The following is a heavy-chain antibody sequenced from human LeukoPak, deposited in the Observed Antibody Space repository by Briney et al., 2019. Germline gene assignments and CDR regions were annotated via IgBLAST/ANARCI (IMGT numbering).Heavy chain of an antibody. Sequence: SETLSLTCTVSGGSISSSSYYWGWIRQPPGKGLEWIGSIYYSGSTYYNPSLKSRVTISVDTSKNQFSLKLSSVTAADTTVYYCARQSYDSSGPNFDYWGQGTLVTVSS. V-gene: IGHV4-39*01. CDR1: GGSISSSSYY. CDR3: ARQSYDSSGPNFDY. D-gene: IGHD3-22*01. J-gene: IGHJ4*02. CDR2: IYYSGST.